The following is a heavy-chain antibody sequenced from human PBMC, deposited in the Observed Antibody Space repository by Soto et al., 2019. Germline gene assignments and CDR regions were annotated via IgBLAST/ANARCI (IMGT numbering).Heavy chain of an antibody. J-gene: IGHJ4*02. D-gene: IGHD2-15*01. Sequence: PGGSLRLSCAASGFTVSTNYMNWVRQAPGKGLEWVAVIYYTADSTYYADSVRGRFTISRDNSKNTLFLQMNSLRAEDTAVYFCARGSCSGATCYSPDYFDYWGPGTLVTVSS. CDR1: GFTVSTNY. CDR3: ARGSCSGATCYSPDYFDY. CDR2: IYYTADST. V-gene: IGHV3-53*01.